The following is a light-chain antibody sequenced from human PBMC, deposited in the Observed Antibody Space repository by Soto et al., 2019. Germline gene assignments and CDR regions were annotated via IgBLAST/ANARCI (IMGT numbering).Light chain of an antibody. V-gene: IGKV3-20*01. Sequence: EIVLTQSPGTLSLSPGERATLSCRASQSVRRASQTVSSTYLAWYQQKPGQAPRLLIYNASTRATGIPDRFSGSGSRTDFTLTISRLEPEDSALYYCQQYVLSRTFGQGTRVEIK. CDR2: NAS. CDR3: QQYVLSRT. CDR1: QTVSSTY. J-gene: IGKJ1*01.